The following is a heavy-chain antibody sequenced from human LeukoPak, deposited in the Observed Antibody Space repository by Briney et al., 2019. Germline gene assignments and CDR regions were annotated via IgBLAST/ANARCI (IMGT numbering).Heavy chain of an antibody. J-gene: IGHJ4*02. V-gene: IGHV3-23*01. CDR3: ARPLSIVGAIFPGY. D-gene: IGHD1-26*01. CDR2: ISGSGGST. CDR1: GFTFSSYA. Sequence: QTGGSLRLSCAASGFTFSSYAMSWVRQAPGKGLEWVSAISGSGGSTYYADSVKGRFTISRDNSKNTLYLQMNSLRAEDTAVYYCARPLSIVGAIFPGYWGQGTLVTVSS.